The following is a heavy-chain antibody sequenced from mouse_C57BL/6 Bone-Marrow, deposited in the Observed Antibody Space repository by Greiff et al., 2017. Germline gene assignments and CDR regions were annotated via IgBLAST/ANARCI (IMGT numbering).Heavy chain of an antibody. Sequence: QVQLQQSGAELAKPGASVKLSCKASGYTFTSYWMPWVKQRPGQGLEWIGYINPSRGYTKYNQKFKDKATLTADKSSSTAYMQMSSLTHEDTTVYYGANFYFGYWGEDTTLSVSS. V-gene: IGHV1-7*01. J-gene: IGHJ2*01. CDR2: INPSRGYT. CDR3: ANFYFGY. CDR1: GYTFTSYW.